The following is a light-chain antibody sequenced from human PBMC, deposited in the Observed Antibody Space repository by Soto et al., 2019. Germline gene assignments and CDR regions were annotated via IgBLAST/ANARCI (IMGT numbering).Light chain of an antibody. V-gene: IGKV3-20*01. CDR1: QSVRNSY. Sequence: EIVLTQSPGTLSLSPGEGATLSCRASQSVRNSYLAWYQQKPGQGPRLLIYGAYSRANGIPDRFSGSGSGTDYTLSISRLEPEDFAVYYCQQYGSSPITFGQGTRLEIK. CDR2: GAY. CDR3: QQYGSSPIT. J-gene: IGKJ5*01.